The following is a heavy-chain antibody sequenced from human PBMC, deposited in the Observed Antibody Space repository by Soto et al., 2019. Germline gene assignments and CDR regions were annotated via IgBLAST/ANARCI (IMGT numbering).Heavy chain of an antibody. V-gene: IGHV1-69*12. J-gene: IGHJ6*02. CDR2: IIPIFGTV. D-gene: IGHD6-19*01. CDR1: GGTFRTYA. CDR3: AKGAMAGTPTSYYYYGMDV. Sequence: QVQLLQSGAEVKKPGSSVRVSCEASGGTFRTYAISWVRQSPGQGREWMGEIIPIFGTVNYAQKFQGRVTMTADESTTTVYGGPRSLSSEDTAVYACAKGAMAGTPTSYYYYGMDVWGQGTTVTVSS.